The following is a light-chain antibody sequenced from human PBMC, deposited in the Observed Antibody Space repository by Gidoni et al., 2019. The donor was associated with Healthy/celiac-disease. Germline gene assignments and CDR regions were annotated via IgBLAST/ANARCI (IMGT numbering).Light chain of an antibody. J-gene: IGLJ2*01. V-gene: IGLV7-43*01. CDR2: ITS. Sequence: QTVVTQEPSRTVYPGGTVTLTCASSTGAVTSCYYPNWFQQKPGQAPRALIYITSNKHSWTPARFSGSLLGGKAALTLSGVQPEDEAEYYCLLYYGGAQLVFGGGTKLTVL. CDR1: TGAVTSCYY. CDR3: LLYYGGAQLV.